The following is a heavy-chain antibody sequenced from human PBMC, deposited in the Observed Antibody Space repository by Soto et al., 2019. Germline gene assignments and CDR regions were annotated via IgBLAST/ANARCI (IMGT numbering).Heavy chain of an antibody. Sequence: SETLSLTCIVSGGSISSSSYYWGWIRQPPGKGLDWIGTIHYSGSTYYNPSLKSRVTISVDTSKNQFSLKLSSVTAADTAMYYCARYVSNYPYYYGMDVWGQGTTVTVSS. CDR1: GGSISSSSYY. J-gene: IGHJ6*02. D-gene: IGHD4-4*01. CDR3: ARYVSNYPYYYGMDV. V-gene: IGHV4-39*01. CDR2: IHYSGST.